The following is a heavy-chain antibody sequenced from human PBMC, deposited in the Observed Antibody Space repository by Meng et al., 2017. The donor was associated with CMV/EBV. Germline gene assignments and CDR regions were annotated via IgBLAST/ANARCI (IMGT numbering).Heavy chain of an antibody. CDR1: GGAFSGYY. J-gene: IGHJ4*02. D-gene: IGHD3-22*01. CDR2: INHSGST. V-gene: IGHV4-34*01. CDR3: ARVWDSGWDY. Sequence: LHAWWAGLLQPSGSRSRPCPVYGGAFSGYYWSLIRQPPGKGLEWIGEINHSGSTNYNPSLKSRVTISVDTSKNQFSLKLSSVTAADTAVYYCARVWDSGWDYWGQGTLVTVSS.